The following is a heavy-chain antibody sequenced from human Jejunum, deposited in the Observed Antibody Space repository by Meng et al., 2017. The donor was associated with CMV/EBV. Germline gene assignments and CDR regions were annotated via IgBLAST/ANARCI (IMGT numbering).Heavy chain of an antibody. J-gene: IGHJ4*02. CDR3: ARGHGLLRPSDT. D-gene: IGHD2-21*01. Sequence: SVSGGPISNYYGTWIRQPPGKGLEWVAHVYSSGSANYNPSLQSRVTMSVDASKNQFFLNLSSVTAADTAVYYCARGHGLLRPSDTWGQGLLVTVSS. V-gene: IGHV4-4*07. CDR2: VYSSGSA. CDR1: GGPISNYY.